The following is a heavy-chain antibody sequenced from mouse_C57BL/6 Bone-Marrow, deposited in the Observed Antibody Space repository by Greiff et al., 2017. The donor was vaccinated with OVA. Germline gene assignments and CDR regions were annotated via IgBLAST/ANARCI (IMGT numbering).Heavy chain of an antibody. CDR3: ARGGYGSSCLFDY. V-gene: IGHV1-50*01. J-gene: IGHJ2*01. D-gene: IGHD1-1*01. Sequence: QVQLKQPGAELVKPGASVKLSCKASGYTFTSYWMQWVKQRPGQGLEWIGEIDPSDSYTNYNQKFKGKATLTVDPSSRTAYMQLSSLTSEDSAVYYCARGGYGSSCLFDYWGQGTTLTVSS. CDR1: GYTFTSYW. CDR2: IDPSDSYT.